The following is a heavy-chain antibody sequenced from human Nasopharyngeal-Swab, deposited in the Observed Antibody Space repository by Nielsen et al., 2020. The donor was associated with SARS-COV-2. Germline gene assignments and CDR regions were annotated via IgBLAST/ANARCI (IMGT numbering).Heavy chain of an antibody. Sequence: WIRQPPGKGLEWVSSISSSSSYIYYADSVKGRFTISRDNAKNSLYLQMNSLRAEDTAVYYCARDQRRDYDIWSGYYERTGYGMDVWGQGTTVTVSS. J-gene: IGHJ6*02. V-gene: IGHV3-21*01. D-gene: IGHD3-3*01. CDR2: ISSSSSYI. CDR3: ARDQRRDYDIWSGYYERTGYGMDV.